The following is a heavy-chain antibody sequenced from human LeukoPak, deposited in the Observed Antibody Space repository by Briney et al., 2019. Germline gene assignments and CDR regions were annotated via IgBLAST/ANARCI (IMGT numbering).Heavy chain of an antibody. D-gene: IGHD2-21*01. CDR1: GGSISSYY. CDR3: ARILAYCGGDCSFFDY. V-gene: IGHV4-59*01. CDR2: IYYSGST. Sequence: SETLSLTCTVSGGSISSYYWSWIRQPPGKGLEWIGYIYYSGSTNYNSSLKSRVTISVDTSKNQFSLKLSSVTAADTAVYYCARILAYCGGDCSFFDYWGQGTLVTVSS. J-gene: IGHJ4*02.